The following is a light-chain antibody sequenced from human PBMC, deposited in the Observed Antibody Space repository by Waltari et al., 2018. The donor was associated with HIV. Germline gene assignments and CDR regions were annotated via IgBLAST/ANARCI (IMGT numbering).Light chain of an antibody. V-gene: IGLV1-47*01. Sequence: QSVLTQPPSVSGTPGQPVTISCSRNTSNIETEALYWYQQLPGTAPKLIIYRNYKRPSGVSDRFSCSKSGASASLVISGLRSEDEAHYYCVSYDSRLDERLFGGGTKLTVL. CDR3: VSYDSRLDERL. CDR1: TSNIETEA. J-gene: IGLJ3*02. CDR2: RNY.